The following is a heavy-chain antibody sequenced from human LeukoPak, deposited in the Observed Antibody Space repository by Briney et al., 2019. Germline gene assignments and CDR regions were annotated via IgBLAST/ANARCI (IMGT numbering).Heavy chain of an antibody. V-gene: IGHV3-30*18. D-gene: IGHD3-10*01. J-gene: IGHJ5*02. CDR2: VSYEGSTQ. CDR3: TKEGLGSGTFSAWFDP. CDR1: GFIFSSHG. Sequence: GGTLRLSCAASGFIFSSHGMHWLRQARGKGLEWVAVVSYEGSTQYYADSVKGRFTISRDNSKNTLYLQMNSLRVEDTAVYYCTKEGLGSGTFSAWFDPWGQGTLVTVSS.